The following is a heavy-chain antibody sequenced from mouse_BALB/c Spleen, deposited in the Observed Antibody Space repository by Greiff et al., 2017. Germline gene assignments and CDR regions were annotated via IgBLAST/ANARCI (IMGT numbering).Heavy chain of an antibody. CDR3: ARGGAEAMDY. J-gene: IGHJ4*01. Sequence: QVQLKESGAELVRPGSSVKISCKASGYAFSSYWMNWVKQRPGQGLEWIGQIYPGDGATNYNGKLQGKATLTADKSSSTAYMQLSSLTSEDSAVFFCARGGAEAMDYWGQGTSVTVSA. CDR2: IYPGDGAT. V-gene: IGHV1-80*01. CDR1: GYAFSSYW.